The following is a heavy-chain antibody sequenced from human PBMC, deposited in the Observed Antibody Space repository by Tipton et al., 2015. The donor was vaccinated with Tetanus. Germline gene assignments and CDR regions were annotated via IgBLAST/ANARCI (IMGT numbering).Heavy chain of an antibody. V-gene: IGHV4-61*08. D-gene: IGHD1/OR15-1a*01. CDR2: VHYSGRT. Sequence: TLSLTCTVSGGSVRSGDYDWQWIRQPPGQGLEWIGYVHYSGRTNKSPSLKSRATLSIDRSKNQFSLRLTSVTAADTAVYYCAGANNEYPKKGPFDYWGQGARVIVSS. J-gene: IGHJ4*02. CDR3: AGANNEYPKKGPFDY. CDR1: GGSVRSGDYD.